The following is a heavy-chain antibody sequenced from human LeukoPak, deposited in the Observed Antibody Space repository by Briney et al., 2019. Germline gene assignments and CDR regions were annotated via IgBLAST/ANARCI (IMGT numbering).Heavy chain of an antibody. Sequence: PGGSLRLSCAASGFTFRSYEMNWVRQAPGKGLEWVSYISSGGGTKYYADSVKGRFTISRDNAKNSLYLQMNSLRAEDTAVYYCARDRWFDPWGQGTLVTVSS. CDR2: ISSGGGTK. J-gene: IGHJ5*02. CDR1: GFTFRSYE. CDR3: ARDRWFDP. V-gene: IGHV3-48*03.